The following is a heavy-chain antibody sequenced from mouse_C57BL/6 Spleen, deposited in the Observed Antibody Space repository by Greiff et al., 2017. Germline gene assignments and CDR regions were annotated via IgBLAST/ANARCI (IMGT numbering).Heavy chain of an antibody. Sequence: VQLKQSGAELVKPGASVKLSCKASGYTFTSYWMHWVKQRPGQGLEWIGYINPSSGYTKYNQKFKGKATLTADKSSSTAYMQLSSLTYEDSAVYYCARSDDGYYEFDYWGQGTTLTVSS. D-gene: IGHD2-3*01. CDR2: INPSSGYT. CDR1: GYTFTSYW. V-gene: IGHV1-7*01. CDR3: ARSDDGYYEFDY. J-gene: IGHJ2*01.